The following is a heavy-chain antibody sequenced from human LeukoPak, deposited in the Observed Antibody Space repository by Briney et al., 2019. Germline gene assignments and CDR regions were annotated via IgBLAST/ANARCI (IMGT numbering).Heavy chain of an antibody. V-gene: IGHV4-34*01. J-gene: IGHJ4*02. CDR3: ARGLSRYGDYPLYYFDY. D-gene: IGHD4-17*01. Sequence: SETLSLTCAVYGGSFSGYYWSWIRQPPGKGLEWIGEINHSGSTNYNPSLKSRVTISVDTSKNQFSLKLSSVTAADTAVYYCARGLSRYGDYPLYYFDYWGQGTLVTVSS. CDR2: INHSGST. CDR1: GGSFSGYY.